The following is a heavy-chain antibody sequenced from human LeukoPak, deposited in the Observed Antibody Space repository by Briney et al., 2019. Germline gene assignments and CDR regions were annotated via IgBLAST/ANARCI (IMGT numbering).Heavy chain of an antibody. V-gene: IGHV4-34*01. CDR3: ASLYYDSSGYQVDY. Sequence: SETLSLTCAGYGGSFSGYYWSWIRQPPGKWLEWSGEINHSGSTNYNPSLKSRVTISVYTSKNQFSLKLSSVTAADTAVYYCASLYYDSSGYQVDYWGQGTLVTVSS. CDR1: GGSFSGYY. D-gene: IGHD3-22*01. CDR2: INHSGST. J-gene: IGHJ4*02.